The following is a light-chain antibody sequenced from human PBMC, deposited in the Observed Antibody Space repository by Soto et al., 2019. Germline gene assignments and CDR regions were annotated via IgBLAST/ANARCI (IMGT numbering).Light chain of an antibody. CDR3: QQRDIWPWT. CDR1: QSVNRY. V-gene: IGKV3-11*01. CDR2: DAS. Sequence: EIVLTRSPANLSLSPGERATLSCWASQSVNRYLVWYQQKPGKAPRLLMYDASKRDTGIPARFSGSGSGTDFTLTSSSLEPEDFAVYYCQQRDIWPWTFGQGTKVDIK. J-gene: IGKJ1*01.